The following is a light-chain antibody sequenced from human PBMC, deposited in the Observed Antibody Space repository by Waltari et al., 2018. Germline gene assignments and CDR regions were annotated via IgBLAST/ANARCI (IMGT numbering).Light chain of an antibody. J-gene: IGKJ1*01. V-gene: IGKV2-30*01. CDR2: PVS. Sequence: DVVMTQSPLSLAATLGQPASISCRSSQSLLYRDGNTNLNWVHQRPGQSPRRLIYPVSNRDSGVPNRFSGSGSGTDFTLTISRVEAEDVGIFFCMQGTQWPGTFGQGTKVEIK. CDR3: MQGTQWPGT. CDR1: QSLLYRDGNTN.